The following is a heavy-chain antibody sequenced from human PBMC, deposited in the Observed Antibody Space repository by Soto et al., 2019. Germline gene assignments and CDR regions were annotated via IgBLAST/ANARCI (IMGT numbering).Heavy chain of an antibody. CDR1: VFDVGDYT. CDR3: AKSLYYYDSSPLGH. V-gene: IGHV3-43*01. CDR2: TNSDGTDS. J-gene: IGHJ4*02. Sequence: GGSLRGSGAAAVFDVGDYTMHRVRQGPGKGLEWVSLTNSDGTDSYYMDSVKGRFTISRDNAKSTLYLQMDSLRPEDTALYFCAKSLYYYDSSPLGHWDQGTLVTVSS. D-gene: IGHD3-22*01.